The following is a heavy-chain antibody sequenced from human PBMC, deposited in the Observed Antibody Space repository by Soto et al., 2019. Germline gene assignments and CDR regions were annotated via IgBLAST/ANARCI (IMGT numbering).Heavy chain of an antibody. V-gene: IGHV1-3*04. Sequence: QVQLVQSGAEVKKPGASVRVSCRTSGYTFTSYAIHWVRQAPGQGLEWMAWSNIGNGNTKYSQKCQGRVTVSRDTPLRSSYMELSSMTSEDTAVNYCAIEPLCGGGCYDHGLEPWGQRTLVAVSS. D-gene: IGHD2-15*01. J-gene: IGHJ5*02. CDR3: AIEPLCGGGCYDHGLEP. CDR1: GYTFTSYA. CDR2: SNIGNGNT.